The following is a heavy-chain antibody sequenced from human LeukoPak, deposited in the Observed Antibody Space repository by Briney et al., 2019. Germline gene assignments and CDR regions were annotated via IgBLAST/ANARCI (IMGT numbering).Heavy chain of an antibody. CDR3: ARPNLDGGNSMLRFDP. D-gene: IGHD4-23*01. V-gene: IGHV4-34*01. CDR1: GGSFSGYY. CDR2: INHSGST. J-gene: IGHJ5*02. Sequence: SETLSLTCAVYGGSFSGYYWSWIRQPPGKGLEWIGEINHSGSTNYNPSLKSRVTISVDTSKNQFSLKLSSVTAADTAVYYCARPNLDGGNSMLRFDPWGQGTLVTVSS.